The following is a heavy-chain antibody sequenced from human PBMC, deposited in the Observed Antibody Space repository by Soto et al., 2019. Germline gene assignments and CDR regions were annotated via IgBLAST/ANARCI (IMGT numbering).Heavy chain of an antibody. Sequence: SGPKLVNPTETLTLTCNAPGFSIPTGRVGVSCIRQPPWKALEWLAQIFSDAERSYSESLQGRLTVSKVGFGSQAVLTMTTMDHVETGTYCCFLMNADSYSSYDAIDVWGQRTRVTV. J-gene: IGHJ6*02. CDR2: IFSDAER. CDR3: FLMNADSYSSYDAIDV. CDR1: GFSIPTGRVG. D-gene: IGHD3-16*01. V-gene: IGHV2-26*01.